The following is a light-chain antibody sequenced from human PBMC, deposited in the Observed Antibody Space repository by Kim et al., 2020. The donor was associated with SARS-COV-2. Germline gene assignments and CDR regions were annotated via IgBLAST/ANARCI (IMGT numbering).Light chain of an antibody. J-gene: IGLJ2*01. CDR3: NSRDSNDNVV. CDR2: GKN. V-gene: IGLV3-19*01. CDR1: SLRSYY. Sequence: SSELTQDPAVSVALGQTDSITCQGDSLRSYYATWYQQKPGQAPILVIYGKNNRPSGIPDRFSGSSSGNTASLTITGTQAGDEADYYCNSRDSNDNVVFGG.